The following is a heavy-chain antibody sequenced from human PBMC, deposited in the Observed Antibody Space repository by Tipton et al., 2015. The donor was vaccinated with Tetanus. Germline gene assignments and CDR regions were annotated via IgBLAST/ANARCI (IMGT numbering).Heavy chain of an antibody. CDR2: IKQDGGEK. CDR1: GSSITSTTHY. V-gene: IGHV3-7*03. J-gene: IGHJ4*02. D-gene: IGHD7-27*01. Sequence: LSLTCTVSGSSITSTTHYWGWIRQAPGKGLEWVASIKQDGGEKSYVDSVRGRFTVSRDNAKNSLYLQMSSLRAEDTAVYYCARVTELTGRYFDYWGQGTLVTVSS. CDR3: ARVTELTGRYFDY.